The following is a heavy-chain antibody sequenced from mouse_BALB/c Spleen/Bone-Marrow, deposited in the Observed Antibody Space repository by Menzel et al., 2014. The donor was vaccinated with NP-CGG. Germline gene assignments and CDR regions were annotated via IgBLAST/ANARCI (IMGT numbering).Heavy chain of an antibody. CDR2: ISYSGST. V-gene: IGHV3-8*02. Sequence: EVKLQESGPSLVKPSQTLSLTCSVSGDSITSGYWNWIRKFPGNKLEYMVYISYSGSTYYNPSLKNRISITLDTSKNHYYLQLNAVTAKESDTYYCATYDGYYVDYWGQGTTLTVSS. CDR1: GDSITSGY. CDR3: ATYDGYYVDY. J-gene: IGHJ2*01. D-gene: IGHD1-2*01.